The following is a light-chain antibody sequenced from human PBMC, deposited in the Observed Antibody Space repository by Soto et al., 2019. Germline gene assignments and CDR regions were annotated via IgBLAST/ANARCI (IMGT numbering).Light chain of an antibody. V-gene: IGKV3-20*01. Sequence: EIVLTQSPGTLSLSPGERATLSCRASQSVTSNYLGWYQQKPGQAPRLLIYGASSRATGIPDRFSGSGSGTGFTLTIDRLEPEDVAVYFCQQYGSSPRTFGQGTKVEVK. J-gene: IGKJ1*01. CDR1: QSVTSNY. CDR3: QQYGSSPRT. CDR2: GAS.